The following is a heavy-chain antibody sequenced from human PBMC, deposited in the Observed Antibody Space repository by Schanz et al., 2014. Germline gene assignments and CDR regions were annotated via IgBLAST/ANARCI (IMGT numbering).Heavy chain of an antibody. Sequence: VHLVESGGGLVKPGGSLRLSCAASGFTFSDYYMNWIRQAPGKGLEWLSYISRDGTTSYYADSVKGRFTISRDNAKNSLYLEMTSLRGEDTAVYYCARENLNWEAFDIWGQGTVVTVSS. V-gene: IGHV3-11*01. CDR1: GFTFSDYY. CDR2: ISRDGTTS. J-gene: IGHJ3*02. CDR3: ARENLNWEAFDI. D-gene: IGHD7-27*01.